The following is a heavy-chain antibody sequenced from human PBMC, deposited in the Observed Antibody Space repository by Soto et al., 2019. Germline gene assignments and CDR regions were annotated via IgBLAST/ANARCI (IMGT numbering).Heavy chain of an antibody. CDR3: ARDPGLAPGLLAAAGKVWFDP. D-gene: IGHD6-13*01. CDR2: IIPIFGTA. CDR1: RGTYRSYP. Sequence: AVKVSCQATRGTYRSYPISWVRQAPAQGLEWMGGIIPIFGTANYAQKFQGRVTITADESTSTAYMELSSLRSEDTAVYYCARDPGLAPGLLAAAGKVWFDPWGQGTLVTVSS. J-gene: IGHJ5*02. V-gene: IGHV1-69*13.